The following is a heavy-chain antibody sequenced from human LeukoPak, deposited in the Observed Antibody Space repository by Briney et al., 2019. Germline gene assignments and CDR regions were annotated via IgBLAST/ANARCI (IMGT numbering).Heavy chain of an antibody. Sequence: GGSLRLSCAASGFTFSSYGMHWVRQAPGKGLEWVAFIRYDGRNKYYADSVKGRFTISRDNSKNTLYLQMNSLRAEDTAVYYCAKDTYYYDNSGYSGAFDIWGQGSMVTVPS. CDR1: GFTFSSYG. J-gene: IGHJ3*02. CDR3: AKDTYYYDNSGYSGAFDI. D-gene: IGHD3-22*01. V-gene: IGHV3-30*02. CDR2: IRYDGRNK.